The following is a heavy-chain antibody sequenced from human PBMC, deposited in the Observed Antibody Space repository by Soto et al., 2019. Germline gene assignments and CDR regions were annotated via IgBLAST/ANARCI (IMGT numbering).Heavy chain of an antibody. D-gene: IGHD3-22*01. J-gene: IGHJ6*02. V-gene: IGHV4-59*01. CDR1: GGSISSYY. Sequence: QVQLQESGPGLVKPSETLSLTCTVSGGSISSYYWSWIRQPPGKGLEWIGYMYYGGSTGYNPSLKSRVTISAATSKNQISRRLTSVTAADTAVYYCARGAHISMIIPRRPMDVWGQGTTVTVSS. CDR3: ARGAHISMIIPRRPMDV. CDR2: MYYGGST.